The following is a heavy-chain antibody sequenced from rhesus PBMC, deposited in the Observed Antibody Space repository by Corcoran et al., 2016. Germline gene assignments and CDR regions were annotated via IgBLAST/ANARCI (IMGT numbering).Heavy chain of an antibody. Sequence: QLQLQESGPGLVKPSETLSVTCAVSGGSISSSYWSWIRQAPGKGLVWIGYIYGSGSSTNYNPSLNSRVTLSVDTSKNQRALKLSSVTAADTAVYYCARGGGMNPFDYWGQGVLVTVSS. V-gene: IGHV4-169*01. CDR3: ARGGGMNPFDY. CDR1: GGSISSSY. CDR2: IYGSGSST. D-gene: IGHD6-13*01. J-gene: IGHJ4*01.